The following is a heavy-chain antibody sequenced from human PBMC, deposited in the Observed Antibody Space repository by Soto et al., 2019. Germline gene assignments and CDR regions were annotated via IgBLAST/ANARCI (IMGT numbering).Heavy chain of an antibody. J-gene: IGHJ4*02. Sequence: PGGSLRLSCAASGFTFRSHAMNWVRQTQEKGLEWVSSISSTSTYTHYADSVKGRFTISRDNANNSLFLQMNSLRAEDTAIYYCARDLALAGNYWGQGALVTVSS. CDR2: ISSTSTYT. CDR1: GFTFRSHA. D-gene: IGHD6-19*01. V-gene: IGHV3-21*01. CDR3: ARDLALAGNY.